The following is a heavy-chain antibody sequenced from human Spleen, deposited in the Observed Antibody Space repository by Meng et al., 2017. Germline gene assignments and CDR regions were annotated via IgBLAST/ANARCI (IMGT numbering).Heavy chain of an antibody. CDR3: ATSSAAAGND. V-gene: IGHV3-23*01. Sequence: GESLKISCAASGFTFSSYAMSWVRQAPGKGLEWVSAISGSGGSTYYADSVKGRFTISRDNSKNTLYLQMNSLRADDTALYYCATSSAAAGNDWGQGTLVTVSS. CDR1: GFTFSSYA. D-gene: IGHD6-13*01. J-gene: IGHJ4*02. CDR2: ISGSGGST.